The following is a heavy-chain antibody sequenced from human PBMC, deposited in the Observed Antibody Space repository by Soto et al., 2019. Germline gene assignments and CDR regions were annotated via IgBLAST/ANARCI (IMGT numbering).Heavy chain of an antibody. D-gene: IGHD4-17*01. V-gene: IGHV1-18*01. CDR2: VSAYNGNT. CDR1: GYTFTSYG. Sequence: ASVKVSCKASGYTFTSYGISWVRQAPGQGLEWMGWVSAYNGNTNYAQKLQGRVTMTTDTSTSTAYMELRSLRSDDTAVYYCARDNTVNSYYYKGMDVWGQGTTVTVSS. J-gene: IGHJ6*02. CDR3: ARDNTVNSYYYKGMDV.